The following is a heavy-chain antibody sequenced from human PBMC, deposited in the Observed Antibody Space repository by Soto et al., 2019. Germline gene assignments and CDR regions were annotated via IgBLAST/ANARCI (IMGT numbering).Heavy chain of an antibody. CDR1: GYTFTNVG. V-gene: IGHV1-18*01. CDR3: ARGPDPTYSDY. CDR2: INVYNGNT. Sequence: GASVKVSCKTSGYTFTNVGVNWVRQAPGQGLEWMGWINVYNGNTNYAQQIKGRVIMTTDTSTSTAYMELKSLRSDDTATYYCARGPDPTYSDYWGQGTLVTVYS. J-gene: IGHJ4*02.